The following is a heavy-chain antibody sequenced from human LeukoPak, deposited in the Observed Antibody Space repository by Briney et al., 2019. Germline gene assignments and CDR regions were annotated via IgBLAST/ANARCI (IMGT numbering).Heavy chain of an antibody. V-gene: IGHV3-43D*04. Sequence: GGSLRLSCAASGFTFDDYAMHWVRQAPGKGLEWVSLISWDGGSTYYADSVKGRFTISRDNSKNSLYLQMNSLRAEDTDLYYCAKAPTYGDYTFDYWGQGTLVTVSS. J-gene: IGHJ4*02. CDR2: ISWDGGST. CDR3: AKAPTYGDYTFDY. CDR1: GFTFDDYA. D-gene: IGHD4-17*01.